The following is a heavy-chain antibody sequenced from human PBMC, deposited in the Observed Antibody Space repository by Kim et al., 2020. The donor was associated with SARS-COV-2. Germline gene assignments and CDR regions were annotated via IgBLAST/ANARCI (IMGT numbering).Heavy chain of an antibody. D-gene: IGHD6-13*01. CDR1: GGSFSGYY. Sequence: SETLSLTCAVYGGSFSGYYWSWIRQPPGKGLEWIGEIYHSGSTNSNPSLKSRGTISIDTSKNQFSLKVSSVTDADTAVYYCARGVAAPGSRFDPWGQGTLVTVSS. CDR3: ARGVAAPGSRFDP. V-gene: IGHV4-34*01. J-gene: IGHJ5*02. CDR2: IYHSGST.